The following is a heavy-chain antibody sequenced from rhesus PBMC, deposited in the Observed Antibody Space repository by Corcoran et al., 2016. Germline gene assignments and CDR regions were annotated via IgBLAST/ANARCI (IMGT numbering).Heavy chain of an antibody. D-gene: IGHD2-21*01. CDR1: GGSFSSSW. Sequence: QVQLQESGPGLVKPSETLSLTCAVSGGSFSSSWWTWIRQSPGKGLEWIGEIDGYSGLINLNPSLKSRLTISKDASKNQFSLNLSSMSAADTAVYYCVRSSGLSGSYYGFDSWGQGVVVTVSS. CDR2: IDGYSGLI. J-gene: IGHJ6*01. V-gene: IGHV4-80*01. CDR3: VRSSGLSGSYYGFDS.